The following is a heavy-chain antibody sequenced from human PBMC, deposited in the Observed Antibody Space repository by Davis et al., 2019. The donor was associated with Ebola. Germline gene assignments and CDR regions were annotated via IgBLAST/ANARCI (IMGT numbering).Heavy chain of an antibody. Sequence: MPSETLSLTCAVSGGSISSGGYYWSWIRQPPGKGLEWIGEINHSGSTNYNPSLKSRVTISVDTSKNQFSLKLSSVTAADTAVYYCARGPSWLGLDYWGQGTLVTVSS. J-gene: IGHJ4*02. CDR1: GGSISSGGYY. CDR3: ARGPSWLGLDY. CDR2: INHSGST. D-gene: IGHD3-22*01. V-gene: IGHV4-34*01.